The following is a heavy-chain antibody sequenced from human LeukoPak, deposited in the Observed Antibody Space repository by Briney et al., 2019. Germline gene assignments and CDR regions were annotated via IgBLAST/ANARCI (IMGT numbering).Heavy chain of an antibody. Sequence: SETLSLTCTASGGSISSYYWSWIRQPPGKGLEWIGYIYYSGSTNYNPSLKSRVTISVDTSKNQFSLKLSSVTAADTAVYYCARDRRYCSGGSCYSPEYYYGMDVWGQGTTVTVSS. CDR3: ARDRRYCSGGSCYSPEYYYGMDV. J-gene: IGHJ6*02. CDR1: GGSISSYY. V-gene: IGHV4-59*01. D-gene: IGHD2-15*01. CDR2: IYYSGST.